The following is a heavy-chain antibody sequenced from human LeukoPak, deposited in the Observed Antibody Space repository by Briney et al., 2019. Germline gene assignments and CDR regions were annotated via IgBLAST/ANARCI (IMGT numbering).Heavy chain of an antibody. J-gene: IGHJ4*02. CDR1: GFTFSGSA. CDR3: AKDLYSSGSRFDY. CDR2: IRSKANSYAT. D-gene: IGHD6-19*01. V-gene: IGHV3-73*01. Sequence: GGSLRLSCAASGFTFSGSAMHWVRQASGKGLEWVGRIRSKANSYATAYAASVKGRFTISRDDSKNTAYLQMNSLRAEDTAVYYCAKDLYSSGSRFDYWGQGTLVTVSS.